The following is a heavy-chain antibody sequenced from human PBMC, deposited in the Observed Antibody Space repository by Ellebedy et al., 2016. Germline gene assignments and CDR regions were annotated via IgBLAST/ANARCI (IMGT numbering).Heavy chain of an antibody. D-gene: IGHD4-17*01. CDR3: ASTTNYGDPNYYFDY. J-gene: IGHJ4*02. Sequence: SETLSLTCTVSGGSISSSSYYWGWIRQPPGKGLEWIGEIYHSGSTNYNPSLKSRVTISVDTSKNQFSLKLSSVTAADTAVYYCASTTNYGDPNYYFDYWGQGTLVTVSS. CDR2: IYHSGST. CDR1: GGSISSSSYY. V-gene: IGHV4-39*07.